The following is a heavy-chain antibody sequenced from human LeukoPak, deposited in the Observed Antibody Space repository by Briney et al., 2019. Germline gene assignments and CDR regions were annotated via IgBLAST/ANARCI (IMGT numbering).Heavy chain of an antibody. J-gene: IGHJ4*02. CDR1: SXXA. D-gene: IGHD1-26*01. CDR2: IGCSWGTT. V-gene: IGHV3-23*01. Sequence: SXXAMXXXRQAXGXXXEXGXAIGCSWGTTYYADSVKGGFTISRDNAEKRLYLQMNSLTAEDTAVYYCAKDLQWELPGVFDCWGQGTLVTVSS. CDR3: AKDLQWELPGVFDC.